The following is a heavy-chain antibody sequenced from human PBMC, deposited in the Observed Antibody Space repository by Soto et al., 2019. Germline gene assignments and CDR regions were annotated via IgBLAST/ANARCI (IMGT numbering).Heavy chain of an antibody. CDR2: IWYDGSNK. CDR3: ARDRYSSGWYDLDY. CDR1: GFTFSSYG. J-gene: IGHJ4*02. D-gene: IGHD6-19*01. Sequence: QVQLVESGGGVVQPGRSLRLSCAASGFTFSSYGMHWVRQAPGKGLGWVAVIWYDGSNKYYADSVKGRFTISRDNSENTLYLHLNSLRAKNTAVYYCARDRYSSGWYDLDYWGQGTLVNVSS. V-gene: IGHV3-33*01.